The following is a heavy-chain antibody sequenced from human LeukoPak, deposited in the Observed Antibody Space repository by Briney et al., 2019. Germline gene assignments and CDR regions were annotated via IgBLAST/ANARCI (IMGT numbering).Heavy chain of an antibody. Sequence: PSETLSLTCTVSGGSISSYYWGWIRQPPGKGREWIGYIYYSGNTNYNPSLKSRVTISVDTSKNQFSLKLSSVTAADTAVYYCARDRNNWNEHDAFDIWGQGTIVTVSS. J-gene: IGHJ3*02. CDR2: IYYSGNT. CDR3: ARDRNNWNEHDAFDI. D-gene: IGHD1-1*01. CDR1: GGSISSYY. V-gene: IGHV4-59*01.